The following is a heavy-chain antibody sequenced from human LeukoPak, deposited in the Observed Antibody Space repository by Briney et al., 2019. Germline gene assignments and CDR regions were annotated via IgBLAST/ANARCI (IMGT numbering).Heavy chain of an antibody. J-gene: IGHJ4*02. Sequence: QPGGSLRLSCAASGFTFSSYAMTWVRQAPGKGLEWVSAISGSGGTTYYADSVKGRFTISRDNSKNTLYLQMNSLRAEDTAVYFCAKPFFGSIAARGAGGFDYWGQGTLVTVSS. CDR2: ISGSGGTT. D-gene: IGHD6-6*01. V-gene: IGHV3-23*01. CDR3: AKPFFGSIAARGAGGFDY. CDR1: GFTFSSYA.